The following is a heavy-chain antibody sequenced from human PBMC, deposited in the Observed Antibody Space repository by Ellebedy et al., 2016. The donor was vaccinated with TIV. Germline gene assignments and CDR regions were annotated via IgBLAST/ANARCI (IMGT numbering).Heavy chain of an antibody. V-gene: IGHV4-34*01. D-gene: IGHD6-19*01. Sequence: SQTLSLTCAVYGGSLSGYYWSWIRQPPGKGLEWIGEINHSGGTNYNPSLKSRVTVSVDTSKNQFSLKLSSVTAADTAVYYCAWRGKNSGWYYWGQGTLVTVSS. CDR2: INHSGGT. J-gene: IGHJ4*02. CDR3: AWRGKNSGWYY. CDR1: GGSLSGYY.